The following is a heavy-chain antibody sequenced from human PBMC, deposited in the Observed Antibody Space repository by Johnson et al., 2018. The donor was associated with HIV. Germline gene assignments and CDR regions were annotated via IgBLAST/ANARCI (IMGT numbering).Heavy chain of an antibody. CDR1: GFTFSNYG. J-gene: IGHJ3*02. Sequence: QVQLVESGGGVVHPVGSLRLSCEASGFTFSNYGMHWVRQAPGKGLEWVAFIAHDGSIKHYPGSVKGRFPISRENAKNSLYLQMNSLRAEDTAVYYCATSLTGTRPFDIWGQGTMVTVSS. CDR3: ATSLTGTRPFDI. CDR2: IAHDGSIK. V-gene: IGHV3-30*02. D-gene: IGHD1-7*01.